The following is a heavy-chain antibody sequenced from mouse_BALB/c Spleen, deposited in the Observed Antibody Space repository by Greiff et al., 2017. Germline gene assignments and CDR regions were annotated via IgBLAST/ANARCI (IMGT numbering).Heavy chain of an antibody. J-gene: IGHJ2*01. V-gene: IGHV1-7*01. Sequence: QVQLKESGAELAKPGASVKMSCKASGYTFTSYWMHWVKQRPGQGLEWIGYINPSTGYTEYNQKFKDKATLTADKSSSTAYMQLSSLTSEDSAVYYCARYYRYDIGYWGQGTTLTVSS. CDR2: INPSTGYT. CDR1: GYTFTSYW. CDR3: ARYYRYDIGY. D-gene: IGHD2-14*01.